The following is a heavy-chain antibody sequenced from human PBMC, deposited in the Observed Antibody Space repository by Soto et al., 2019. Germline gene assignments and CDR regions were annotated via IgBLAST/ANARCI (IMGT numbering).Heavy chain of an antibody. Sequence: GGSLRLSCAASGFTFSIYAMSWVRQAPGKGLEWVSTISSNSAYIYYTDALRGRFTISRDNAKNALHLQMNSLRAEDTAVYYCTRDASRDSSARGWFDPWGPGTLVTVSS. J-gene: IGHJ5*02. D-gene: IGHD6-13*01. CDR2: ISSNSAYI. CDR1: GFTFSIYA. CDR3: TRDASRDSSARGWFDP. V-gene: IGHV3-21*01.